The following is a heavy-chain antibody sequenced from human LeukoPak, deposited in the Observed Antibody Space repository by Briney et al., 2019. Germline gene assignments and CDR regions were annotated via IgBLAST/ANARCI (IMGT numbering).Heavy chain of an antibody. V-gene: IGHV4-59*01. Sequence: PSETLSLTCTVSAGSISSYYWSWIRQPPGKGLEWIGYIFYSGSTNYNPSLKSRVTISVDTSKNQFSLKLSSVTAADTAVYYCARFLGGLYCSGGSCYYFDYWGQGTLVTVSS. J-gene: IGHJ4*02. CDR1: AGSISSYY. D-gene: IGHD2-15*01. CDR3: ARFLGGLYCSGGSCYYFDY. CDR2: IFYSGST.